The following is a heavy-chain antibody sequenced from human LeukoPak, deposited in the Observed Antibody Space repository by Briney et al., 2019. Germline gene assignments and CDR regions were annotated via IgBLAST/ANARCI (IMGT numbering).Heavy chain of an antibody. J-gene: IGHJ5*02. CDR2: IYYSGST. Sequence: PSETLSLTCTVSGGSVSSGSYYWRWIRQPPGKGLEWIGYIYYSGSTNYNPSLKSRVTISVDTSKNQFSLKLSSVTAADTAVYYCASSYSSGWYWFDPWGQGTLVTVSS. V-gene: IGHV4-61*01. D-gene: IGHD6-19*01. CDR1: GGSVSSGSYY. CDR3: ASSYSSGWYWFDP.